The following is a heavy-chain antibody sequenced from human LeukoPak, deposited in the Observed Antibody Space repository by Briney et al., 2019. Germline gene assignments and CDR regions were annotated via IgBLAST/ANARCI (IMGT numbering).Heavy chain of an antibody. V-gene: IGHV4-34*01. Sequence: SETLSLTCAVYGGSFSGYYWSWIRQPPGKGLERIGEINHSGSTNYSPSLKSRVTISVDTSKNQFSLKLSSVTAADTAVYYCASARDYYDSSGYYPFDYWGQGTLVTVSS. CDR1: GGSFSGYY. D-gene: IGHD3-22*01. J-gene: IGHJ4*02. CDR2: INHSGST. CDR3: ASARDYYDSSGYYPFDY.